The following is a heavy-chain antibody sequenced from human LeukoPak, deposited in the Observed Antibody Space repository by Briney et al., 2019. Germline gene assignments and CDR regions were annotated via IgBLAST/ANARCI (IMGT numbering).Heavy chain of an antibody. Sequence: PGGSLRLSCAASGFTFSTYNMNWVRQAPGKGLEWVSSITGTNNHIYYADSVKGRFTISRDNAKDSLYLQMSNLRAEDTAVYYCARGRTHSGWFLSYFDYWGQGTLVTVSS. J-gene: IGHJ4*02. V-gene: IGHV3-21*01. CDR2: ITGTNNHI. D-gene: IGHD6-19*01. CDR3: ARGRTHSGWFLSYFDY. CDR1: GFTFSTYN.